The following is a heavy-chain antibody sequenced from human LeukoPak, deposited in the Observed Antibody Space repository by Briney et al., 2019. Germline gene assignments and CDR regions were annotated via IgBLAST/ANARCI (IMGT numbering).Heavy chain of an antibody. Sequence: ESLKISCKGSGYSFTNYWIGWVRQMPGKGLEWMGIIYPGDSDTRYSPSFQGQVTISADESITTAYLQWSSLKASDTAMYYCARLGGSSSYYFDYWGQGTLVTVSS. CDR3: ARLGGSSSYYFDY. J-gene: IGHJ4*02. CDR1: GYSFTNYW. V-gene: IGHV5-51*01. D-gene: IGHD6-6*01. CDR2: IYPGDSDT.